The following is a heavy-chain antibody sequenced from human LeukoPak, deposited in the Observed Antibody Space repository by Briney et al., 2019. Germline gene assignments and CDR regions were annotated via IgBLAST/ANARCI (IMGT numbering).Heavy chain of an antibody. CDR3: AKELWFGELSPFDY. D-gene: IGHD3-10*01. J-gene: IGHJ4*02. Sequence: GGSLRLSCAASGFTFSSYAMSWVRQAPGKGLEWVSTISGSGGSTYYADSVKSRFTISRVNSKNTLYLQMNSLRAEETAVYYCAKELWFGELSPFDYWGQRTLVTVSS. CDR1: GFTFSSYA. CDR2: ISGSGGST. V-gene: IGHV3-23*01.